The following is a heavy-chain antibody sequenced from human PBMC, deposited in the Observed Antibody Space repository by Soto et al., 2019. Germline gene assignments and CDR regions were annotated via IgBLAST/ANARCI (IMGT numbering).Heavy chain of an antibody. CDR1: VYTLTELS. CDR3: ATVGCISTSCYYYGMDV. CDR2: FDPEDGET. V-gene: IGHV1-24*01. Sequence: ASVTVSCTVSVYTLTELSMHWVRQAPGKGLEWMGGFDPEDGETIYAQKFQGRVTMTEDTSTDTAHMELSSLRSEDTAVYYCATVGCISTSCYYYGMDVWGQGTTVTVSS. J-gene: IGHJ6*02. D-gene: IGHD2-2*01.